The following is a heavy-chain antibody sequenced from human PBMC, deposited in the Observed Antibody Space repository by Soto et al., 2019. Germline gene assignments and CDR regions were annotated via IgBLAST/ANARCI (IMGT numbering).Heavy chain of an antibody. V-gene: IGHV4-39*01. J-gene: IGHJ5*02. CDR3: ARRTEGYFDQNGFDP. CDR2: IYYTGNT. Sequence: QLQLQESGPGLGKPSETLSLTCTVSGGSISSSNYYWDWIRQPPGKGLEWIGNIYYTGNTYYNPSHTARVTISVDTSKNQFSRKLSAVTAADTAVYYCARRTEGYFDQNGFDPWGLGTLVTVSS. CDR1: GGSISSSNYY. D-gene: IGHD3-9*01.